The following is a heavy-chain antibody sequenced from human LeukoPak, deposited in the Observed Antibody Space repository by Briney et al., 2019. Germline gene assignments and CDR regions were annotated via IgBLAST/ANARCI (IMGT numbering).Heavy chain of an antibody. D-gene: IGHD6-19*01. CDR2: IYSGGST. V-gene: IGHV3-53*01. CDR1: GFTVSSNY. Sequence: GGSLRLSCAASGFTVSSNYMSWIRQAPGKGLEWVSIIYSGGSTYYADSVKGRFTISRENAKNSLYLQMNSLRAGDTAVYYCARAWYSSGWLNDYWGQGTLVTVTS. J-gene: IGHJ4*02. CDR3: ARAWYSSGWLNDY.